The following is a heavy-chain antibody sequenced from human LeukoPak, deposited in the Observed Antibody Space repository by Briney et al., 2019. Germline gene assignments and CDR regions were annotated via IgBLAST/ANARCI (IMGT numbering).Heavy chain of an antibody. J-gene: IGHJ6*02. CDR3: ARVGPTTMLYHYYYGMDA. Sequence: GASVKVSCKAAGYIFSSYVMHWVRQAPGQRLEWMGWINAGNGNTKYSQKFQGRVTVTRDTSARTAYMELSSLRFEDSAVYYCARVGPTTMLYHYYYGMDAWGQGTTVTVSS. D-gene: IGHD1-1*01. CDR2: INAGNGNT. V-gene: IGHV1-3*01. CDR1: GYIFSSYV.